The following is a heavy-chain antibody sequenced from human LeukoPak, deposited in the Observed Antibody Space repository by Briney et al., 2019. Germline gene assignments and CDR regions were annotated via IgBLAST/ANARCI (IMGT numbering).Heavy chain of an antibody. J-gene: IGHJ5*02. D-gene: IGHD3-22*01. Sequence: GESLKISCKGSGYSFTSYWIGWVRQMPGKGLEWMGIIYPGDSDTRYSPSFQGQVTISADKSISTAYLQWSSLKASDTAMYYCARHPTYYYDSSGYSYWFDPWGQGTLVTVSS. CDR2: IYPGDSDT. CDR3: ARHPTYYYDSSGYSYWFDP. CDR1: GYSFTSYW. V-gene: IGHV5-51*01.